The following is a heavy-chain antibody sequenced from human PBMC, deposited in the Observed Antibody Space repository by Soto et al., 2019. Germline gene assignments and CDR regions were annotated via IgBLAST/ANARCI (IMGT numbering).Heavy chain of an antibody. J-gene: IGHJ4*02. Sequence: QVQLQESGPGLVKPSETLSLTCTVSGGSVSSGTYYWGWIRQPPGKGLECIGYIYYSGSTNYNASLPRRLTLSVDTSKNQFSLKLSSVTAADTAVYYCARVSSSWGLVNSFDYWGQGTLVTVSS. CDR1: GGSVSSGTYY. D-gene: IGHD6-13*01. CDR2: IYYSGST. CDR3: ARVSSSWGLVNSFDY. V-gene: IGHV4-61*01.